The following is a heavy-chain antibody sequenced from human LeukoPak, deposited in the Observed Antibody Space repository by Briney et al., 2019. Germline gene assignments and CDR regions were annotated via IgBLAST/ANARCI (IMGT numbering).Heavy chain of an antibody. D-gene: IGHD3-22*01. Sequence: GASVKVSCKASGYTFTSYAMHWVRQAPGQRLEWMGWISAYNGNTNYAQKLQGRVTMTTDTSTSTAYMELRSLRSDDTAVYYCAREVPYDSSVYYQPFDYWGQGTLVTVSS. CDR2: ISAYNGNT. CDR1: GYTFTSYA. CDR3: AREVPYDSSVYYQPFDY. J-gene: IGHJ4*02. V-gene: IGHV1-18*01.